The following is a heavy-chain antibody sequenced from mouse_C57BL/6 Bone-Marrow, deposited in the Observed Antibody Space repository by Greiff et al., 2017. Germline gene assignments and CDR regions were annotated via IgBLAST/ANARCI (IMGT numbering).Heavy chain of an antibody. CDR1: GYTFTSYW. CDR2: IHPNSGST. Sequence: VQLQQPGAELVKPGASVKLSCKASGYTFTSYWMHWVKQRPGQGLEWIGMIHPNSGSTNYNEKFKSKATLTVDKSSSTAYMQLSSLTSEDSAVYYCARPRNYGGWFAYWGQGTLVTVSA. CDR3: ARPRNYGGWFAY. V-gene: IGHV1-64*01. D-gene: IGHD2-1*01. J-gene: IGHJ3*01.